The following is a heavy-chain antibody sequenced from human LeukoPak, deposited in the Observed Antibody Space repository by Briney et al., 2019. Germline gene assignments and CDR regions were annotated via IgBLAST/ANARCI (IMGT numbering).Heavy chain of an antibody. Sequence: PGRSLRLSCAASGFTVSSNYMSWVRQAPGKGLEWVSVIYSGGSTYYADSVKGRFTISRDNSKNTLYLQMNSLRAEDTAVYYCARDYYDSSGYYYAYFQHWGQGTLVTVSS. D-gene: IGHD3-22*01. J-gene: IGHJ1*01. V-gene: IGHV3-53*01. CDR3: ARDYYDSSGYYYAYFQH. CDR2: IYSGGST. CDR1: GFTVSSNY.